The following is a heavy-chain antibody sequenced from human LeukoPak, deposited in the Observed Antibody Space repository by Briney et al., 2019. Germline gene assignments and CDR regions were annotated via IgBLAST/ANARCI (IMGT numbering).Heavy chain of an antibody. CDR3: ARGLRYYDILTGYYTYYFDY. D-gene: IGHD3-9*01. V-gene: IGHV4-59*12. Sequence: SETLSLTCTVSGGSISSYYWSWIRQPPGKGLEWIGNIYDRGSTKYNPSLKSRVTISVDTSKNQFSLKLSSVTAADTAVYYCARGLRYYDILTGYYTYYFDYWGQGTLVTVSS. CDR1: GGSISSYY. CDR2: IYDRGST. J-gene: IGHJ4*02.